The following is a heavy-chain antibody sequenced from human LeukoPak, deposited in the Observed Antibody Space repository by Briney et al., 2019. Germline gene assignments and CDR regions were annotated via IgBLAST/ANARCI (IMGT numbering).Heavy chain of an antibody. J-gene: IGHJ4*02. CDR1: GFTVSDSF. D-gene: IGHD6-19*01. Sequence: GGSLRLSCAASGFTVSDSFMTWVRQAPGKGLEWISVIYVAGSTYYADSVKGRFTVSRDNSKNSLDLQMNSLRVEDTAVYYCARLQWLQTGRDFLDYWGQGTLVTVSS. V-gene: IGHV3-53*01. CDR3: ARLQWLQTGRDFLDY. CDR2: IYVAGST.